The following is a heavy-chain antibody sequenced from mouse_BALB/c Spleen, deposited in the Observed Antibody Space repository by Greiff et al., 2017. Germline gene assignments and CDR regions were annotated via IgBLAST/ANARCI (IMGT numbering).Heavy chain of an antibody. CDR3: ARGYYGYFDY. D-gene: IGHD1-1*01. CDR1: GFTFSSFG. Sequence: EVKLMESGGGLVQPGGSRKLSCAASGFTFSSFGMHWVRQAPEKGLEWVAYISSGSSTIYYADTVKGRFTISRDNPKNTLFLQMTSLRSEDTAMYYCARGYYGYFDYWGQGTTLTVSS. J-gene: IGHJ2*01. V-gene: IGHV5-17*02. CDR2: ISSGSSTI.